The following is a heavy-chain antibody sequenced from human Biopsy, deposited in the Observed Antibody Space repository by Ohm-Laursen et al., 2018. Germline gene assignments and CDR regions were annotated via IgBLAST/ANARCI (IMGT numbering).Heavy chain of an antibody. CDR1: GFSFTGYH. CDR3: TRGGYYYDSLAYYYWFDP. Sequence: ASVKISCKASGFSFTGYHVHWVRQAPGQGLEWMGWINAKTGDTNYAQKFQGRVTMTRDTSISTAYVDLSSLRSDDTAVYYCTRGGYYYDSLAYYYWFDPWGQGTLVTVSS. J-gene: IGHJ5*02. D-gene: IGHD3-22*01. CDR2: INAKTGDT. V-gene: IGHV1-2*02.